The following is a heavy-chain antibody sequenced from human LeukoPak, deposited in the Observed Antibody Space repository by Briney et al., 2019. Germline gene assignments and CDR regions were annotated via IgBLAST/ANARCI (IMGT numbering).Heavy chain of an antibody. CDR2: INHSGST. Sequence: SETLSLTCAVYGGSFSGYYWSWIRQPPGKGLEWIGEINHSGSTNYNPSLKSRVTISVDTTKNQFSQKLSSVTAADKAVYYCARGVGPTFWGQGTLVTASS. V-gene: IGHV4-34*01. J-gene: IGHJ4*02. CDR3: ARGVGPTF. D-gene: IGHD3-16*01. CDR1: GGSFSGYY.